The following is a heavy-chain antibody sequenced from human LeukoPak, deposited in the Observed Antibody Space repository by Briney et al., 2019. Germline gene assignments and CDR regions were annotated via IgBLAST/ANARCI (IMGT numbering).Heavy chain of an antibody. Sequence: GGSLRLSCAASGFTFSSYGMHWVRQTPGKGLEWVAFIRYDETGIYYADSVKGRFTASRDISKNTLYLQMNSLRADDTAVYYCASGFWSGYRFDHWGQGTLVTVSS. J-gene: IGHJ4*02. V-gene: IGHV3-30*02. CDR3: ASGFWSGYRFDH. CDR1: GFTFSSYG. CDR2: IRYDETGI. D-gene: IGHD3-3*01.